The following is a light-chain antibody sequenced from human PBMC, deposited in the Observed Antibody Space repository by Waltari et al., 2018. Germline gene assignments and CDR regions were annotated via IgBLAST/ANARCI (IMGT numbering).Light chain of an antibody. CDR2: YAN. Sequence: IQMSQSPPSLSASVGDRVTITCRASQDISSYLNWYQQKPGKAPKLLIYYANSLASGVPSRFSGSGSGTEFTLTISSLQPEDFSTYYCQQGNSYPFTFGPGTKLDIK. J-gene: IGKJ3*01. CDR3: QQGNSYPFT. CDR1: QDISSY. V-gene: IGKV1-13*02.